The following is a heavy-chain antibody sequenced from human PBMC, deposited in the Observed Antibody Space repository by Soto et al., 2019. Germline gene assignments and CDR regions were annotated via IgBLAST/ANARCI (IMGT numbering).Heavy chain of an antibody. J-gene: IGHJ4*02. D-gene: IGHD2-15*01. Sequence: QITLKESGPTLVQPTQTLTLTCTFSGFSLSTSGVGVGWIRQPPGKALEWLALIYWDDDKRYSPSLKSRLTITKDTSKNQVVLTMTNMDTVDTATYYCAHRPSYCSGGSCYSGFDYWGQGTLVTVSS. V-gene: IGHV2-5*02. CDR1: GFSLSTSGVG. CDR2: IYWDDDK. CDR3: AHRPSYCSGGSCYSGFDY.